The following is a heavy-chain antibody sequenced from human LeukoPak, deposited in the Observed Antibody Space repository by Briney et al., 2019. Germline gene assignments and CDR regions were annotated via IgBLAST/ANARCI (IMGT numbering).Heavy chain of an antibody. J-gene: IGHJ4*02. CDR1: GGTFSSYA. CDR3: ARSKLELRSYYFDY. Sequence: SVKVSCKASGGTFSSYAISWVRQAPGQGLEWMGRIIPILGIANYAQKFQGRVTITADKSTGTVYMELSSLRSEDTAVYYCARSKLELRSYYFDYWGQGTLVTVSS. V-gene: IGHV1-69*04. CDR2: IIPILGIA. D-gene: IGHD1-7*01.